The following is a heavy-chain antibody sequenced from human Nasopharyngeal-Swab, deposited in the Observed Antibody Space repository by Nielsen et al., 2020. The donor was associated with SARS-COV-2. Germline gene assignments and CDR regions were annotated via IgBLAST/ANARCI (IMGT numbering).Heavy chain of an antibody. D-gene: IGHD1-26*01. CDR1: GFTFSSYW. J-gene: IGHJ4*02. V-gene: IGHV3-7*03. Sequence: GESLKISCAASGFTFSSYWMTWVRQAPGKGLEWVANMNPDGSEPYYVDSVKGRFLISRDNAKNSLYLRMNSLRAEDTAVYYCAKDRVGAQYYFDYWGQGTLVTVSS. CDR2: MNPDGSEP. CDR3: AKDRVGAQYYFDY.